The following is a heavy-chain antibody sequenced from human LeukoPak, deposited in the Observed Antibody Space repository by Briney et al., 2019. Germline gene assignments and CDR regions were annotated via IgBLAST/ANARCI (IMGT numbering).Heavy chain of an antibody. CDR1: GGSISSYY. J-gene: IGHJ6*03. CDR3: ATYDYSNFYMDV. V-gene: IGHV4-4*07. D-gene: IGHD4-11*01. Sequence: PSETLSLTCTVSGGSISSYYWSWIRQPAGRGLEWIGRIYTSGSTNYNPSLKSRVTMSVDTSKNQFSLKLSSVTAADTAVYYCATYDYSNFYMDVWGKGTTVTVSS. CDR2: IYTSGST.